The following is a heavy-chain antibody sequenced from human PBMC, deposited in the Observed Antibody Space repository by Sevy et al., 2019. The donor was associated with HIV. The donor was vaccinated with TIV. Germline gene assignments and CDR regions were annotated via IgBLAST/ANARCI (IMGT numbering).Heavy chain of an antibody. CDR2: IYSYGEP. J-gene: IGHJ3*02. D-gene: IGHD6-13*01. Sequence: SETLSLTCTVSGASIRDSSYYWAWFRRPPGKGLEWFGIIYSYGEPYYNSSLKSRVTISVDTSKNQFSLSLTSVTAADTAIYFCARSMEQQLDAFDIWGQGTMVTVSS. CDR1: GASIRDSSYY. CDR3: ARSMEQQLDAFDI. V-gene: IGHV4-39*01.